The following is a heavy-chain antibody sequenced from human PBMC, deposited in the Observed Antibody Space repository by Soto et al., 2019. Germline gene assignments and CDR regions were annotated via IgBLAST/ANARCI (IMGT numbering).Heavy chain of an antibody. Sequence: QVQLQESGPGLVKPSGTLALTCAVSGGSISSSNWWSWVRQPPGKGLEWIGEIYHSGSTKYNPSLTRRVTISVDKSKNQFSLKLSSVIAADTAVYYCVRAVGNFYDETPTGQFDYWGQGTLVTVSS. V-gene: IGHV4-4*02. D-gene: IGHD3-22*01. J-gene: IGHJ4*02. CDR3: VRAVGNFYDETPTGQFDY. CDR1: GGSISSSNW. CDR2: IYHSGST.